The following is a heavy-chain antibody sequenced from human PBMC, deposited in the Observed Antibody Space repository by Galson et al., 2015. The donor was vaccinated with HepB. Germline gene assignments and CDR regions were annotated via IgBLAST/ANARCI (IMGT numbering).Heavy chain of an antibody. CDR1: GFTFSNYW. V-gene: IGHV3-74*01. CDR2: IYGDGSST. J-gene: IGHJ4*02. CDR3: ARTEELWDHFDH. D-gene: IGHD1-26*01. Sequence: SLRLSCAASGFTFSNYWMHWVRQAPGKGLVWVSRIYGDGSSTSYVDSVEGRFTISRDNAKNTLYLQMNSLRAEDTAVYFCARTEELWDHFDHWGQGTLVAVSS.